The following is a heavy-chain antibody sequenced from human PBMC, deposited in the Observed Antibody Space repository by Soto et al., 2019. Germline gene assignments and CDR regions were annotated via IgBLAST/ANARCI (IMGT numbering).Heavy chain of an antibody. V-gene: IGHV4-34*01. CDR1: GGSFSGYY. Sequence: PSETLSLTCAVYGGSFSGYYWSWIRQPPGKGLEWIGEINHSGSTNYNPSLKSRVTISVDTSKNQFSLKLSSVTAADTAVYYCARDRIAAAGSRYYYYYGMDVWGQGTTVTVSS. D-gene: IGHD6-13*01. CDR2: INHSGST. J-gene: IGHJ6*02. CDR3: ARDRIAAAGSRYYYYYGMDV.